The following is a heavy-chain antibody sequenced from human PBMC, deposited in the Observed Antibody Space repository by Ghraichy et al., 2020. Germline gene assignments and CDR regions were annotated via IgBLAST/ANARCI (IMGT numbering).Heavy chain of an antibody. CDR1: GGSISSSSYY. Sequence: SETLSLTCTVSGGSISSSSYYWGWIRQPPGKGLEWIGSIYYSGSTYYNPSLKSRVTISVDTSKNQFSLKLSSVTAADTAVYYCARSCIAAAGRYWYFDLWGRGTLVTVSS. CDR3: ARSCIAAAGRYWYFDL. D-gene: IGHD6-13*01. CDR2: IYYSGST. V-gene: IGHV4-39*01. J-gene: IGHJ2*01.